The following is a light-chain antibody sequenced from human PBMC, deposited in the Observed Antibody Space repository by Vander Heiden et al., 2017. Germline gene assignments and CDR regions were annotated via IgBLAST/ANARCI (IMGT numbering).Light chain of an antibody. CDR3: QQYNNWPPHT. CDR1: QSVSSN. J-gene: IGKJ1*01. Sequence: EIVMPQSPATLSVSPGERATLSCRASQSVSSNLAWYQQKPGQAPRLLIYGASTRATGIPARFSGSGSGTEFTLTISSLQSEDFAVYYCQQYNNWPPHTFGQGTKVEIK. V-gene: IGKV3-15*01. CDR2: GAS.